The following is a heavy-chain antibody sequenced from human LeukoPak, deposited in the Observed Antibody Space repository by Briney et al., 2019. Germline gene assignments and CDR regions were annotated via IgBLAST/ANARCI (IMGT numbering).Heavy chain of an antibody. D-gene: IGHD2-2*01. CDR1: GLTFSSFA. CDR2: ISGSGGST. V-gene: IGHV3-23*01. Sequence: GGSLRLSXAASGLTFSSFAMSWVRQAPGKGLEWVSAISGSGGSTYYADSVKGRFTISRDNSKNTLYLQMNSLRAEDTAVYYCANSYCSSTSCYLYYFDYWGQGTLVTVSS. CDR3: ANSYCSSTSCYLYYFDY. J-gene: IGHJ4*02.